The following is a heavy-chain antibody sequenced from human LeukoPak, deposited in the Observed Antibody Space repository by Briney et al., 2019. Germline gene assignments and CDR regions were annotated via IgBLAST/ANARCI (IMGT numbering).Heavy chain of an antibody. Sequence: PGGSLRLSCAASGFTFSSYAMSWVRQAPGKGLEWVSAISGSGGSTYYADSVKGRFTISRDNSKNTLYLELNSLRAEHTAVYDCAKVFRVDYWGQGTLVTVSS. V-gene: IGHV3-23*01. CDR2: ISGSGGST. D-gene: IGHD3-10*01. CDR3: AKVFRVDY. CDR1: GFTFSSYA. J-gene: IGHJ4*02.